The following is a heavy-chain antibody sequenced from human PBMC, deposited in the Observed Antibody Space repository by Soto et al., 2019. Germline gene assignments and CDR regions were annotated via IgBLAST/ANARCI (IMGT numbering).Heavy chain of an antibody. CDR2: IIPIFGTA. CDR3: ARDSHYDFWSGHRNGMDV. Sequence: QVQLVQSGAEVKKPGSSVKVSCKASGGTFSSYAISWVRQAPGQGLEWMGGIIPIFGTANYAQKFQGRVTITADESTSTAYMELSSLRSEDTAVYYCARDSHYDFWSGHRNGMDVWGQGTTVTVSS. CDR1: GGTFSSYA. J-gene: IGHJ6*02. V-gene: IGHV1-69*01. D-gene: IGHD3-3*01.